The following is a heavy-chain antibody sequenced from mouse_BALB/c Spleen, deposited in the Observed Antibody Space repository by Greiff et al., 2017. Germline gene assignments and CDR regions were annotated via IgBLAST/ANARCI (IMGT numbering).Heavy chain of an antibody. Sequence: QVQLKESGAELVRPGTSVKVSCKASGYAFTNYLIEWVKQRPGQGLEWIGVINPGSGGTNYNEKFKGKATLTADKSSSTAYMQLSSLTSDDSAVYFCARGDYGYGYYFDYWGQGTTLTVSS. CDR3: ARGDYGYGYYFDY. V-gene: IGHV1-54*01. CDR2: INPGSGGT. CDR1: GYAFTNYL. D-gene: IGHD2-2*01. J-gene: IGHJ2*01.